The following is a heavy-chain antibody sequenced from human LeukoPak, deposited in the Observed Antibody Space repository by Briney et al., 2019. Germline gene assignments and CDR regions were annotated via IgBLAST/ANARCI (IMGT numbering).Heavy chain of an antibody. D-gene: IGHD3-16*01. CDR3: AKIGGRTAARDY. Sequence: GGSLRLSCAVSGFTLTSYGMHWVRQAPGKGLEWVAFIRYDGSNKYYADSVKGRFTISRDNSKNTLYLQMNSLRPEDTALYYCAKIGGRTAARDYWGQGTLVTVSS. CDR2: IRYDGSNK. J-gene: IGHJ4*02. CDR1: GFTLTSYG. V-gene: IGHV3-30*02.